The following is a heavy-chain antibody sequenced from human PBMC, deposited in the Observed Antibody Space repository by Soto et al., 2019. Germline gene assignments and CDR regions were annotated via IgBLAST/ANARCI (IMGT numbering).Heavy chain of an antibody. V-gene: IGHV1-18*01. D-gene: IGHD4-17*01. J-gene: IGHJ4*02. CDR2: ISAYNGNT. CDR1: GYTFTSYG. Sequence: ASVKVSCKASGYTFTSYGISWVRQAPGQGLEWMGWISAYNGNTNYAKKLQGRVTMNTDTYTSTACMELRSLRSDDTAVYYWAREWSPKMTTVTTSFDYWSQGTLVTVSS. CDR3: AREWSPKMTTVTTSFDY.